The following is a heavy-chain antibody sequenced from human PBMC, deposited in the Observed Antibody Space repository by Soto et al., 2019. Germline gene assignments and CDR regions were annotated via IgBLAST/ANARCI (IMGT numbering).Heavy chain of an antibody. D-gene: IGHD3-10*01. CDR2: INYSVST. J-gene: IGHJ3*02. Sequence: PSETLSLTCTVSGGSITSSSYYWGWIRQPPGKGLEWIGYINYSVSTYYNPSLKSRVTISGDTSKNQFSLKLSSVTAADTAVYYCASKFGELLADAFDIWGQGTMVTVSS. CDR3: ASKFGELLADAFDI. CDR1: GGSITSSSYY. V-gene: IGHV4-61*05.